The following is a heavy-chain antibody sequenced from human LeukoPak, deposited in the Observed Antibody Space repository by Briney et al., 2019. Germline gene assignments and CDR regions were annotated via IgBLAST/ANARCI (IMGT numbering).Heavy chain of an antibody. CDR1: GFTFSSYA. J-gene: IGHJ4*02. CDR2: ISGSGGST. CDR3: ARDFRWTGGYFDY. Sequence: GGSLRLSCAASGFTFSSYAMSWVRQAPGKGLEWVSAISGSGGSTYYADSVKGRFTISRDNAKNSLYLQMNSLGAEDTAVYYCARDFRWTGGYFDYWGQGTLVTVSS. D-gene: IGHD1-14*01. V-gene: IGHV3-23*01.